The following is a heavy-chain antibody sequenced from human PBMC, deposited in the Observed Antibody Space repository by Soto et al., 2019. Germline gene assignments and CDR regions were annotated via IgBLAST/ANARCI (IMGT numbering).Heavy chain of an antibody. Sequence: QVQLQESGPGLVRPSQTLSLTCTVSGGSISSDHYHWTWIRQPPGNGLEWIGYIHYSGSIYYNPSLQSRVTMSVDTSKNLFSLKLSSVTAADTAVYFCAREDDAGDRDYYGLDVWGQGTTVTVSS. J-gene: IGHJ6*02. V-gene: IGHV4-30-4*01. D-gene: IGHD2-21*02. CDR2: IHYSGSI. CDR1: GGSISSDHYH. CDR3: AREDDAGDRDYYGLDV.